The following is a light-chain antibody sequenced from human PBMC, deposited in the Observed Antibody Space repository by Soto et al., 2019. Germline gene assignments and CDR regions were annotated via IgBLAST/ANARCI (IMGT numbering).Light chain of an antibody. V-gene: IGLV2-23*01. CDR1: SSDVGSYNL. J-gene: IGLJ2*01. CDR3: CSYAGSSTLV. Sequence: QSALTQPASVSGSPGQSITISCTGTSSDVGSYNLVSWYQQHPGKAPKLMIYEGSKRPSGVSNRFSGSKSGNTASLTISGLQAEDEADYHCCSYAGSSTLVFGGGPKLTVL. CDR2: EGS.